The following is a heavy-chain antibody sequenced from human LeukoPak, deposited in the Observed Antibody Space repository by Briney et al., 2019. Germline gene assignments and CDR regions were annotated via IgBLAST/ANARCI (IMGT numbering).Heavy chain of an antibody. D-gene: IGHD5-12*01. J-gene: IGHJ4*02. V-gene: IGHV3-7*03. CDR2: IKQDGSEK. CDR3: ARVHDYSGYERTCYFDY. Sequence: GGSLRLSCAASGFTFSSYWMSWVRQAPGKGLEWVANIKQDGSEKYYVDSVKGRFTISRDNAKNSLYLQMNSLRAEDTAVYYCARVHDYSGYERTCYFDYWGQGTLVTVSS. CDR1: GFTFSSYW.